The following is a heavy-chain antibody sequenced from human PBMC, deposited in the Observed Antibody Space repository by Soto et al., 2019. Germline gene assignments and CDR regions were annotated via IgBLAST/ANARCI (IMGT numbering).Heavy chain of an antibody. CDR3: GKDPNGDCVGDFDI. CDR2: IAANGGAA. V-gene: IGHV3-23*01. Sequence: EVQLLESGGGLVQPGESLRLSCAASGFTFSSYAMSWVRQAPGKGPEWVAGIAANGGAAYLADSVKGRFTISRDNSKNTLYLQMNSLRPDDTALYYCGKDPNGDCVGDFDICGQGTMVTVSS. CDR1: GFTFSSYA. J-gene: IGHJ3*02. D-gene: IGHD2-21*02.